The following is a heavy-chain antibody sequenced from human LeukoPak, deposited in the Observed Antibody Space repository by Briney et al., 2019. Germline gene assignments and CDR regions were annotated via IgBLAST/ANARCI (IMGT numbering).Heavy chain of an antibody. CDR1: GFTFSSYW. CDR2: IKQDGSEK. D-gene: IGHD6-13*01. CDR3: ARGGDNSWYVPYYFDY. Sequence: GGSLRLSCAASGFTFSSYWMSWVRQAPGKGLEWVANIKQDGSEKYYLDSVKGRFTISRDNAKNSLYLQMNSLRAEDTAVYYCARGGDNSWYVPYYFDYWGQGTLVTVSS. V-gene: IGHV3-7*04. J-gene: IGHJ4*02.